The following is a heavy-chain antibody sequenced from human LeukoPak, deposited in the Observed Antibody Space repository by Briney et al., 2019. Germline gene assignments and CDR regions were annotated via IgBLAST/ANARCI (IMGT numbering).Heavy chain of an antibody. D-gene: IGHD6-6*01. Sequence: GASVKVSCKASGGTFSSYAISWVRQAPGQGLEWMGGIIPIFGTANYAQKFQGRVTITADESTSTAYMELSSLRSEDTAVYYCARDGIAARPNVYYLDYWGQGTLVTVSS. CDR2: IIPIFGTA. V-gene: IGHV1-69*13. CDR3: ARDGIAARPNVYYLDY. CDR1: GGTFSSYA. J-gene: IGHJ4*02.